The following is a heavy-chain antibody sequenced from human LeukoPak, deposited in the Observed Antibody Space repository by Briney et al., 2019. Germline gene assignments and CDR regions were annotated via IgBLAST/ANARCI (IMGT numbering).Heavy chain of an antibody. J-gene: IGHJ4*02. Sequence: GSLRLSCAASGFTFNTSEMIWVRQAPGKGLEWVSYIGSNGATKYYSDSVRGRFTISRDNAKKSLFLQMNSLRAKDSGIYYCARESDREVVIEYWGQGILVTVSS. CDR3: ARESDREVVIEY. V-gene: IGHV3-48*03. CDR2: IGSNGATK. D-gene: IGHD3-10*01. CDR1: GFTFNTSE.